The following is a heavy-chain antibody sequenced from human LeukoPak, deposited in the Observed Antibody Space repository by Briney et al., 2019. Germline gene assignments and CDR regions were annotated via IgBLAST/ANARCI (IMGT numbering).Heavy chain of an antibody. CDR3: AKYRSSSGYVDS. Sequence: KSSETLSLTCTVSGGSISSNYWSWFRHPPGKGLEWIGYIYYSGSTSYNPSLKSRVTISVDTSKTQFSLKLTSVTAADTAVYYCAKYRSSSGYVDSWGQGTLVTVSS. V-gene: IGHV4-59*08. CDR2: IYYSGST. D-gene: IGHD3-22*01. J-gene: IGHJ4*02. CDR1: GGSISSNY.